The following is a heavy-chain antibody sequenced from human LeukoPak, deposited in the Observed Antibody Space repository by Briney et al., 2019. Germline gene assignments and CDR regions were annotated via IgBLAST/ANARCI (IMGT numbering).Heavy chain of an antibody. D-gene: IGHD3-10*01. V-gene: IGHV3-48*03. J-gene: IGHJ4*02. Sequence: PGGSLRLSCAASGFTFSSYEMNWVRQAPGKGLEWVSYISSSGSTIYYADSVKGRFTISRDNAKNSLYLQMNSLRAEDTAVYYCAKVSSMLRGPIVIYYFDFWGQGTLVTVSS. CDR1: GFTFSSYE. CDR3: AKVSSMLRGPIVIYYFDF. CDR2: ISSSGSTI.